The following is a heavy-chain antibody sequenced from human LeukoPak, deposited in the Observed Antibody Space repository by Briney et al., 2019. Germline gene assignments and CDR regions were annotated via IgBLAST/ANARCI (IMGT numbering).Heavy chain of an antibody. Sequence: ASVKVSCKASGYTFTSYGISWVRQSPGQGLEWMGWISAYNGNTNYAQKLQGRATMTTDTSTSTAYMELRSLRSDDTAVYYCARSRYSSDSGTLRYYYYYMDVWGKGTTVTVSS. CDR3: ARSRYSSDSGTLRYYYYYMDV. V-gene: IGHV1-18*01. D-gene: IGHD6-19*01. CDR2: ISAYNGNT. J-gene: IGHJ6*03. CDR1: GYTFTSYG.